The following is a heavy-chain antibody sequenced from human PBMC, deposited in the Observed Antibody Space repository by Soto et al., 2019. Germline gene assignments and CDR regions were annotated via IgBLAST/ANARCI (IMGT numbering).Heavy chain of an antibody. V-gene: IGHV4-38-2*01. Sequence: SAPQSLTCAVSGYSISSGYYWGWIRQPPGKGLEWIGSIYHSGSTFYNPSLKSRVTISVDTSKNQFSLKLSFVTAADTAVYYCARAPRTYDILTGYFSAYFDYWGQGTLVTVSS. J-gene: IGHJ4*02. CDR1: GYSISSGYY. CDR3: ARAPRTYDILTGYFSAYFDY. D-gene: IGHD3-9*01. CDR2: IYHSGST.